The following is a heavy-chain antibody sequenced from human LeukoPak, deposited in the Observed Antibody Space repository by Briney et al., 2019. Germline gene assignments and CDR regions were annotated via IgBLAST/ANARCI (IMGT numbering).Heavy chain of an antibody. D-gene: IGHD6-19*01. CDR2: IYYSGST. V-gene: IGHV4-59*01. Sequence: KPSETLSLTCTVSGGPISSYYWSWIRQPPRKGLEWIGYIYYSGSTNYNPSLKSRVTISVDTSKNQFSLKLSSVTAADTAVYYCARAVADYYFDYWGQGTLVTVSS. CDR1: GGPISSYY. J-gene: IGHJ4*02. CDR3: ARAVADYYFDY.